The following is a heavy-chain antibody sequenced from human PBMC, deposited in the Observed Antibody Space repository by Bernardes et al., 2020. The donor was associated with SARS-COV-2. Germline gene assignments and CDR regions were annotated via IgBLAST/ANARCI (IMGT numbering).Heavy chain of an antibody. V-gene: IGHV3-48*03. CDR3: ARGPYCGGDCLLYYYYYGMDV. D-gene: IGHD2-21*02. Sequence: GGSLRLSCAASGFTFSSSEMNWVRQAPGKGLEWVSYISSSGSTIYYADSVKGRFTISRDNAKNSLYLQMNSLRAEDTAVYYCARGPYCGGDCLLYYYYYGMDVWG. J-gene: IGHJ6*02. CDR1: GFTFSSSE. CDR2: ISSSGSTI.